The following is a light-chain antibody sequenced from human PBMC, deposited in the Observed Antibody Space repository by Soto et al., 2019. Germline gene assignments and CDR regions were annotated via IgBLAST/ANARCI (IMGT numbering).Light chain of an antibody. CDR3: CSYARSSYYV. CDR1: SSDVGNYNL. Sequence: QSVLAQPSSVSGSPGQSITISCTGTSSDVGNYNLVSWYQQHPGKAPKLMIYEGSKRPSGVSNRFYGSKSGNTASLTISGLQAEDEADYSCCSYARSSYYVFGNGKKVTVL. CDR2: EGS. J-gene: IGLJ1*01. V-gene: IGLV2-23*01.